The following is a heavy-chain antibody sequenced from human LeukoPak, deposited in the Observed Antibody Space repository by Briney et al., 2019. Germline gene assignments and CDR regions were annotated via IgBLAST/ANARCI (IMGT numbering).Heavy chain of an antibody. CDR1: GFTFSSYA. CDR2: ISASGGST. Sequence: GSLRLSCAASGFTFSSYAMSWVRPAPGKGLEWVSAISASGGSTYYADSVKGRFTNSRDNSKNTLYLQMNSLTAEDTAIYYCAKDRLSKSDYWGQGTLVTVSS. V-gene: IGHV3-23*01. CDR3: AKDRLSKSDY. J-gene: IGHJ4*02. D-gene: IGHD4-11*01.